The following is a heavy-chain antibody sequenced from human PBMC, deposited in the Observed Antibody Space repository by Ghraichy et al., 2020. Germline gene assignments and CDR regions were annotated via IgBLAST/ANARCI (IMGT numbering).Heavy chain of an antibody. J-gene: IGHJ4*02. CDR2: ISGDSSKM. CDR1: GFRFDDYA. CDR3: ARVRGYFTGGSSLFDY. V-gene: IGHV3-43*02. Sequence: GGSLRLSCAASGFRFDDYAMHWVRQLPGKGLEWVALISGDSSKMYYADSVRGRFTVSRDNAKYSVYLEMNRLAAEDTGVYYCARVRGYFTGGSSLFDYWGLGTRVTVSS. D-gene: IGHD2-8*02.